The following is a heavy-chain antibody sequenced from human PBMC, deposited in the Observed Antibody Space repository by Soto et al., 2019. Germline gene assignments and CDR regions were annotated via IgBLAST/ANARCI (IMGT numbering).Heavy chain of an antibody. Sequence: QLQLQESGPGLVKPSETLSLTCTVSGGSISSSSYYWGWIRQPPGKGLEWIGSIYYSGSTYYNPSVTSRVTISVDTSKNQFSLKLSSVTAADTAVYYCARLMVATPYWGQGTLVTVSS. CDR1: GGSISSSSYY. J-gene: IGHJ4*02. CDR2: IYYSGST. D-gene: IGHD5-12*01. V-gene: IGHV4-39*01. CDR3: ARLMVATPY.